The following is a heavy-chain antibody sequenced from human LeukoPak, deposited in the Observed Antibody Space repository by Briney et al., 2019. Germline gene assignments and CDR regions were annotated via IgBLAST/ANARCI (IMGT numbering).Heavy chain of an antibody. Sequence: ASVKVSCKASQYAFTDYAVHWVRQAPGQRLEWMGWISAYNGNTNYAQKLQGRVTMTTDTSTSTAYMELRSLRSDDTAVYYCARGDDFWSGYPTLGYWGQGTLVTVSS. J-gene: IGHJ4*02. CDR2: ISAYNGNT. CDR3: ARGDDFWSGYPTLGY. D-gene: IGHD3-3*01. CDR1: QYAFTDYA. V-gene: IGHV1-18*01.